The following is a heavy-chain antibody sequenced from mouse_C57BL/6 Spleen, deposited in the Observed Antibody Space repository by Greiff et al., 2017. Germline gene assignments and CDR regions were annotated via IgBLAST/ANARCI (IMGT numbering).Heavy chain of an antibody. J-gene: IGHJ4*01. D-gene: IGHD1-1*01. CDR2: ISSGSSTI. CDR1: GFTFSDYG. Sequence: EVHLVESGGGLVKPGGSLKLSCAASGFTFSDYGMHWVRQAPEKGLEWVAYISSGSSTIYYADTVKGRFTISRDNAKNTLFLQMTSLRSEDTAMYYCARYYGSSYGDYYAMDYWGQGTSVTVSS. V-gene: IGHV5-17*01. CDR3: ARYYGSSYGDYYAMDY.